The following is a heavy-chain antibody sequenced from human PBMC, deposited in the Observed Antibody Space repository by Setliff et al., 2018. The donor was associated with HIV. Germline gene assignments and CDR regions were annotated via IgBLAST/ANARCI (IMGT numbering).Heavy chain of an antibody. CDR2: ISPRDGIA. V-gene: IGHV1-46*01. CDR1: GYTFTNYH. Sequence: VASVKVSCKVSGYTFTNYHMHWVRQAPGQGLEWMGIISPRDGIARFAQRFQGRVTLTRDTSTTTVYMELRSLRSEDTAVYFCARDNSVWSTDFWGQGTLVTVSS. D-gene: IGHD6-19*01. J-gene: IGHJ4*02. CDR3: ARDNSVWSTDF.